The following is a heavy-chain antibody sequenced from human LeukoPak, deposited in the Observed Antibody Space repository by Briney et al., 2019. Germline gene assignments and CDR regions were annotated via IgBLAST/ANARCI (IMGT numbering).Heavy chain of an antibody. V-gene: IGHV3-23*01. CDR2: ISGSGGST. D-gene: IGHD3-10*01. CDR3: AKVSFGSSYAFDI. Sequence: GGSLRLSCAASGFTFSSYAMSWVRQAPGRGLEWVSAISGSGGSTYYADSVKGRFTISRDNSKNTLYLQMNSLRAEDTAVYYCAKVSFGSSYAFDIWGQGTMVTVSS. CDR1: GFTFSSYA. J-gene: IGHJ3*02.